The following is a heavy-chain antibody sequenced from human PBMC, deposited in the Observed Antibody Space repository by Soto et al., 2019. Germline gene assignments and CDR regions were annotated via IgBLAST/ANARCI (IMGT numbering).Heavy chain of an antibody. D-gene: IGHD1-26*01. CDR2: IDNAGSSA. Sequence: EVQLVESGGGLVQPGGSLRLSCAASGFTFSIYWMHWVRQAPGKGPVWVSRIDNAGSSARYADSVKGRFTISRDNAKNTVYLEMYRLRAEDTAVYYCTRVGGSVSGMDVWGQGTTVTVSS. CDR3: TRVGGSVSGMDV. J-gene: IGHJ6*02. V-gene: IGHV3-74*01. CDR1: GFTFSIYW.